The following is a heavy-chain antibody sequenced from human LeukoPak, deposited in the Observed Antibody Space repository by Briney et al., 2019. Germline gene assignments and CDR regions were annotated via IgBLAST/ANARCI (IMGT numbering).Heavy chain of an antibody. CDR3: ARGDIVVVPAAIQPFDY. J-gene: IGHJ4*02. CDR2: IYYSGST. Sequence: SETLSLTCTVSGGSISSSSYYWGWIRQPPGKGLEWIVSIYYSGSTYYNPSLKSRVTISVDTSKNQFSLKLSSVTAADTAVYYCARGDIVVVPAAIQPFDYWGQGTLVTVSS. CDR1: GGSISSSSYY. D-gene: IGHD2-2*01. V-gene: IGHV4-39*07.